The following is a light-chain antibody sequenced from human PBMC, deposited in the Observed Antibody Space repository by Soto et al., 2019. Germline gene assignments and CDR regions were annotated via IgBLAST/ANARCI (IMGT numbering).Light chain of an antibody. CDR3: QQYNNWPSIT. CDR2: GAS. J-gene: IGKJ5*01. Sequence: EIVMTPSPATLSASPGERATLSCRASQSVSSNLAWYQQKPGQAPRLLIYGASTRATGIPARFSGSGSGTEFTLTISSLQSEDFAVYYCQQYNNWPSITFGQGTRLEIK. V-gene: IGKV3-15*01. CDR1: QSVSSN.